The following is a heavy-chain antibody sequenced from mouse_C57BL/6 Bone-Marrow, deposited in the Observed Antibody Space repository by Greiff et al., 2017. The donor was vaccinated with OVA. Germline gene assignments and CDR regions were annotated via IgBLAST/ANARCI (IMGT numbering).Heavy chain of an antibody. Sequence: EVKVVESGGDLVKPGGSLKLSCAASGFTFSSYGMSWVRQTPDKRLEWVATISSGGSYTYYPDSVKGRFTISRDNAKNTLYLQMSSLKSEDTAMYYCARPTTGFAYWGKGTLVTVSA. V-gene: IGHV5-6*01. J-gene: IGHJ3*01. CDR3: ARPTTGFAY. CDR2: ISSGGSYT. CDR1: GFTFSSYG. D-gene: IGHD2-12*01.